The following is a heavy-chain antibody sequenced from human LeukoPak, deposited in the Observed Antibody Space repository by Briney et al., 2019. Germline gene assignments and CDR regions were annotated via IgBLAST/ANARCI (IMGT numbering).Heavy chain of an antibody. CDR1: GFTFSNAW. CDR2: IKSKTDGGTT. CDR3: TTDWARLERPFDY. D-gene: IGHD1-1*01. Sequence: KTGGSLRLSCAASGFTFSNAWMSWVRQAPGKGLEWVGRIKSKTDGGTTDYAAPVKGRFTISRDDSKNTLYLQMNSLKTEDTAVYYCTTDWARLERPFDYWGQGTLVTVSS. V-gene: IGHV3-15*01. J-gene: IGHJ4*02.